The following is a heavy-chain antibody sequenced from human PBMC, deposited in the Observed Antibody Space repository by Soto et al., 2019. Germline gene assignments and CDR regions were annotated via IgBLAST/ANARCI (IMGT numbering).Heavy chain of an antibody. J-gene: IGHJ6*02. CDR2: IYSGGST. CDR1: GFTVSSNY. CDR3: ARGYNWNYVSYYYGMDV. V-gene: IGHV3-53*01. D-gene: IGHD1-7*01. Sequence: GGSLRLSCAASGFTVSSNYMSWVRQAPGKGLEWVSVIYSGGSTYYADSVKGRFTISRDNSKNTLYLQMNSLRAEDTAVYYCARGYNWNYVSYYYGMDVWGQGTTVTVSS.